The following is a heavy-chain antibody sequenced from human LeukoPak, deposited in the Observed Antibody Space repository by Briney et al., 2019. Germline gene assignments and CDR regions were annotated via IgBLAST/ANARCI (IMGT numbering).Heavy chain of an antibody. D-gene: IGHD1-26*01. J-gene: IGHJ4*02. CDR3: ARDRDLLGSTFFEK. V-gene: IGHV1-2*02. Sequence: GASVKVSCKASGYTFTAYYMHWVRQAPGQGLEWMGWINSNSGGSNYAQKFQGRVTMTRDTSISTVYMDLSRLRSDDTAVYYCARDRDLLGSTFFEKGGQGTLVTVSS. CDR2: INSNSGGS. CDR1: GYTFTAYY.